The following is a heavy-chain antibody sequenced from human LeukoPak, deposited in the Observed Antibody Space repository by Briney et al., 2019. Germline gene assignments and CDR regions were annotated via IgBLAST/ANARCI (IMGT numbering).Heavy chain of an antibody. CDR3: AREGSAFDI. Sequence: PSETLSLTCAVSGGSISSGYWWSWVCQPPGQGLVWIGEISHSGSTNYNPSLTSRVTISVDKSKKQFSLKLSSVTAADTAVYYCAREGSAFDIWGQGTMVTVSS. J-gene: IGHJ3*02. V-gene: IGHV4-4*02. CDR2: ISHSGST. CDR1: GGSISSGYW.